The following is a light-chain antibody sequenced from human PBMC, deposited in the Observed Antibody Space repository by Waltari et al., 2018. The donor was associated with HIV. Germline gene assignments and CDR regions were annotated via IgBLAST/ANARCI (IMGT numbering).Light chain of an antibody. J-gene: IGLJ3*02. CDR1: TSNVETQW. Sequence: QSVLTQPPSASGAPGQTVTISCSGSTSNVETQWVYWYQQLPGTAPNLLIYRNYQRPSGVPDRFSSSKSGASASLIISGLRSEDEADYFCGVWDSTLKQWLFGGRTKLTVL. V-gene: IGLV1-47*01. CDR2: RNY. CDR3: GVWDSTLKQWL.